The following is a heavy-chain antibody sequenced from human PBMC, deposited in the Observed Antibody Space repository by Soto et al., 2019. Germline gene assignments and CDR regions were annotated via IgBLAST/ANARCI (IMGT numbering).Heavy chain of an antibody. V-gene: IGHV4-59*01. D-gene: IGHD1-7*01. CDR3: AREGLTGTIGLYYYYGMDV. Sequence: QVQLQESGPGLVKPSETMSLTCTVSGGSISSYYWSWIRQPPGKGLEWIGYIYYSASTNYTPSLKSRVTISVDTSKNQFSLKLSSVTAADTAVYYCAREGLTGTIGLYYYYGMDVWGQGTTVTVSS. J-gene: IGHJ6*02. CDR2: IYYSAST. CDR1: GGSISSYY.